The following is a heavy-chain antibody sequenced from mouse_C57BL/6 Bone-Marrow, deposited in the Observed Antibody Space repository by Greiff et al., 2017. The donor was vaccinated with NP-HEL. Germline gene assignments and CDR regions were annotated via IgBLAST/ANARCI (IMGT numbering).Heavy chain of an antibody. CDR3: ARSVTTVNLAY. D-gene: IGHD1-1*01. V-gene: IGHV1-9*01. CDR1: GYTFTGYW. CDR2: ILPGSGST. Sequence: QVQLQQSGAELMKPGASVKLSCQATGYTFTGYWIEWVKQRPGHGLEWIGEILPGSGSTNSNEKFKGKATFTADTSSNTAYMQLSSLTTEDSAIYYCARSVTTVNLAYWGQGTLVTVSA. J-gene: IGHJ3*01.